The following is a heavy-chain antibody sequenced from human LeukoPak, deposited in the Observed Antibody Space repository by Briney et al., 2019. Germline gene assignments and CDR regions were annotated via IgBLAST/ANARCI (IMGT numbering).Heavy chain of an antibody. J-gene: IGHJ4*02. D-gene: IGHD1-26*01. Sequence: SETLSLTCTVSGGSISSGSYYWSWIRQPAGKGLEWIGEINHSGSTNYNPSLKSRVTISVDTSKNQFSLKLSSVTAADTAVYYCARALPTIFDYWGQGTLVTVSS. V-gene: IGHV4-61*10. CDR3: ARALPTIFDY. CDR1: GGSISSGSYY. CDR2: INHSGST.